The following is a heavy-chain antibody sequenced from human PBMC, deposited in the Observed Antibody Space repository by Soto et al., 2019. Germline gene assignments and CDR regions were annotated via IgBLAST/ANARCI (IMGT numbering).Heavy chain of an antibody. CDR1: GFTVRSGY. Sequence: PGGSLRPSCGAFGFTVRSGYLTLVLQVPGQGVEWVAISYTGTDTVYADSVKGRFTISRDSSKNTLYLQMHSLRDEDTAKYFCARSRYTGTYSGSFLDYWGQGSLVTVSS. V-gene: IGHV3-53*01. D-gene: IGHD1-26*01. CDR3: ARSRYTGTYSGSFLDY. CDR2: SYTGTDT. J-gene: IGHJ4*02.